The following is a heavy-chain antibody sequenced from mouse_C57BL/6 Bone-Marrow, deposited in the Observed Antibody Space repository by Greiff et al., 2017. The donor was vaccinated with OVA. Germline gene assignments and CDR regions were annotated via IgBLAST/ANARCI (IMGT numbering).Heavy chain of an antibody. V-gene: IGHV5-9-1*02. CDR1: GFTFSSYA. CDR2: ISSGGDYI. J-gene: IGHJ3*01. Sequence: DVQLQESGEGLVKPGGSLKLSCAASGFTFSSYAMSWVRQTPEKRLEWVAYISSGGDYIYYADTVKGRFTISRDNARNTLYLQMSSLKSEDTAMYYCTREGDYDGWFAYWGQGTLVTVSA. CDR3: TREGDYDGWFAY. D-gene: IGHD2-4*01.